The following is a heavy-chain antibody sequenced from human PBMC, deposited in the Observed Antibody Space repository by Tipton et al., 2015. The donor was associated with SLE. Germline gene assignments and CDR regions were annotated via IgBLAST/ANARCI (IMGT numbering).Heavy chain of an antibody. J-gene: IGHJ4*02. CDR2: ISSSSSYT. CDR1: GFTFSDYY. CDR3: ARDQGLIAAGEGFDY. V-gene: IGHV3-11*06. Sequence: SLRLSCAASGFTFSDYYMSWIRQAPGKGLEWVSYISSSSSYTNYADSVKGRFTISRDNAKNSLYLQMNSLRAEDTAVYYCARDQGLIAAGEGFDYWGQGTLVTVSS. D-gene: IGHD6-13*01.